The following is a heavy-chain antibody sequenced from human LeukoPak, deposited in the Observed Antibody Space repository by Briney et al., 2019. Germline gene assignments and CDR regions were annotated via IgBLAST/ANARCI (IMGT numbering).Heavy chain of an antibody. CDR2: IYTSGST. Sequence: PSETLSLTCTVSGGSISSYYWSWIRQPAGKGLEWIGRIYTSGSTNYNPCLKSRVTMSVDTSKNQFSLKLSSVTAADTAVYYCARHCFFRYYGSGSYYKAYYYYYMDVWGKGTTVTISS. J-gene: IGHJ6*03. CDR1: GGSISSYY. V-gene: IGHV4-4*07. CDR3: ARHCFFRYYGSGSYYKAYYYYYMDV. D-gene: IGHD3-10*01.